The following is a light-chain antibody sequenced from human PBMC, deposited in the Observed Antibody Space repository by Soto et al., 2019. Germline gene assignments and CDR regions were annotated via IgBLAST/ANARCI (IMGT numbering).Light chain of an antibody. V-gene: IGKV1-33*01. CDR1: QDINNY. Sequence: DIQMTQSPSSLSASVGDRVTITCQASQDINNYLNWYQHKPGKAPKRLIYDTSNLETGVPSRSSGSGSGTDFTFIISSLQPEDVATYYCQQGFTFGPGTKLEIK. CDR2: DTS. J-gene: IGKJ3*01. CDR3: QQGFT.